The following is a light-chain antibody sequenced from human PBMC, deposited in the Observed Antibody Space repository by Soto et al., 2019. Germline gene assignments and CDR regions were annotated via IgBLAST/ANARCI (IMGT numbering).Light chain of an antibody. V-gene: IGKV3D-11*01. Sequence: EIVLTQSPATLSLSPGERAALSFRASQGVGRFLAWYQQKPGQAPRRPIYDGSNRATGIPARFSGSGSETDFTLAIDNLEPEDFEDYYCQHRGGCPHTCGGGTKVEI. J-gene: IGKJ4*01. CDR1: QGVGRF. CDR2: DGS. CDR3: QHRGGCPHT.